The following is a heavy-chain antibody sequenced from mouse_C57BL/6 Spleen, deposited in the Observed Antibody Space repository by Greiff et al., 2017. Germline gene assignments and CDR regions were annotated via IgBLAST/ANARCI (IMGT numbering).Heavy chain of an antibody. J-gene: IGHJ2*01. Sequence: VQLQESGAELVRPGASVTLSCKASGYTFTDYEMHWVKQTPVHGLEWIGAIDPETGGTAYNQKFKGKAILTADKSSSTAYMELRSLTSEDSAVYYCTRGGDWLWGQGTTLTVSS. CDR1: GYTFTDYE. CDR2: IDPETGGT. D-gene: IGHD3-3*01. CDR3: TRGGDWL. V-gene: IGHV1-15*01.